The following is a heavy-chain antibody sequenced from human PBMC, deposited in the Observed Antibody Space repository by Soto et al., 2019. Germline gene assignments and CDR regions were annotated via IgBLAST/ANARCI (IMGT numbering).Heavy chain of an antibody. V-gene: IGHV3-53*01. D-gene: IGHD3-10*01. J-gene: IGHJ4*02. CDR3: ATHPGGGGY. Sequence: EVQLVESGGGLIQPGGSLRLSCAVYGCTVRNYYMSWARQAPGKGLEGVSVIYSGGYTAYGDSVKGRFTISRDNSKNTLYLQINSRGADDPAVYSWATHPGGGGYWGQATLVTVSS. CDR2: IYSGGYT. CDR1: GCTVRNYY.